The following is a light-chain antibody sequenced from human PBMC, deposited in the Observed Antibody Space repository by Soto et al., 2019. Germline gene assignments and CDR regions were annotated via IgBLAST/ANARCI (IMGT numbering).Light chain of an antibody. CDR1: QSVSSY. Sequence: EIVLTPSPATLSLSPGERATLSCRASQSVSSYLAWYQQKPGQAPRLLIYGASNRATGIPGRFSASGSGTDFTLTITPLEPEDFAVYFCQQYANSPITFGQGTRLEIK. V-gene: IGKV3-11*01. CDR3: QQYANSPIT. CDR2: GAS. J-gene: IGKJ5*01.